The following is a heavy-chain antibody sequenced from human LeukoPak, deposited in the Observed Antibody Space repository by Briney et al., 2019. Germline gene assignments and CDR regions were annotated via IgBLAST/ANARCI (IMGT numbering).Heavy chain of an antibody. D-gene: IGHD1-26*01. CDR3: ARDGYSGSSFDY. CDR1: GYTFTSYY. J-gene: IGHJ4*02. V-gene: IGHV1-46*01. Sequence: ASVKVSCKASGYTFTSYYMHWVRQAPGQGLEWMGIINSSGGSTGYAQKFQGRVTMTTDTSTSTAYMELRSLRSDDTAVYYCARDGYSGSSFDYWGQGTLVTVSS. CDR2: INSSGGST.